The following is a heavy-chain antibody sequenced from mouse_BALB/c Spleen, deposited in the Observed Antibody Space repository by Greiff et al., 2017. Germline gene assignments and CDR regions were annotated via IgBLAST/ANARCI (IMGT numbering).Heavy chain of an antibody. J-gene: IGHJ2*01. D-gene: IGHD1-1*01. CDR3: TRTYTTVVATDFDY. Sequence: EVQLQQSGTVLARPGASVKMSCKASGYTFTSYWMHWVKQRPGQGLEWIGAIYPGNSDTSYNPKFKGKAKLTAVTSTSTAYMELSSLTNEDSAVYYCTRTYTTVVATDFDYWGQGTTLTVSS. V-gene: IGHV1-5*01. CDR2: IYPGNSDT. CDR1: GYTFTSYW.